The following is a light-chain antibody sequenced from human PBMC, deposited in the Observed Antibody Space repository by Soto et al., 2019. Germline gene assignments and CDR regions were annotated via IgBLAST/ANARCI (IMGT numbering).Light chain of an antibody. CDR1: QSVSGRY. CDR3: QQRSNRPPT. V-gene: IGKV3D-20*02. CDR2: DAS. Sequence: EIVLTQSPGTLSLSPGERATLSCRASQSVSGRYLAWYQQKPGQAPRLLIYDASNRATGIPGRFSGSGSGTDFTLTISSLEPEDFAVYYCQQRSNRPPTFGQGTRLEIK. J-gene: IGKJ5*01.